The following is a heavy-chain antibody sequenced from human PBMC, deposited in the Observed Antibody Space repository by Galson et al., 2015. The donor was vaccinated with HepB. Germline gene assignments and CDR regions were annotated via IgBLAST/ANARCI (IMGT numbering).Heavy chain of an antibody. CDR3: AKDDYYDSTGHAFDI. V-gene: IGHV3-23*01. CDR2: TSSSGGST. Sequence: SLRLSCAASRFTFSSYAMSWVRQAPGKGLEWVSATSSSGGSTYYADSVKGRFTISRDNFKNMLYLQMNSLTAEDTAVYYCAKDDYYDSTGHAFDIWGQGTMVTVSS. D-gene: IGHD3-22*01. J-gene: IGHJ3*02. CDR1: RFTFSSYA.